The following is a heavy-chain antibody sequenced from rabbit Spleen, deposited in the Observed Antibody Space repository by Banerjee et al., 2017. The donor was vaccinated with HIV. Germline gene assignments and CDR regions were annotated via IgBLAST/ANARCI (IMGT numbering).Heavy chain of an antibody. J-gene: IGHJ4*01. V-gene: IGHV1S40*01. Sequence: QSLEESGGDLVKPGASLTLTCTASGVSFSGDSYMCWVRQAPGKGLEWIACIDIGSSGFSYFASWAKGRFTISKTSSTTVTLQMTSLTAADTATYFCARDPYVVYGDVDLWGQGTLVTVS. CDR3: ARDPYVVYGDVDL. CDR2: IDIGSSGFS. CDR1: GVSFSGDSY. D-gene: IGHD2-1*01.